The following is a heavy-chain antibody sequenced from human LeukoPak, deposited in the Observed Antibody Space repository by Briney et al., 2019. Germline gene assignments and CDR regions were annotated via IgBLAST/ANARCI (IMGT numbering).Heavy chain of an antibody. J-gene: IGHJ4*02. CDR3: VRDYGGSSPFDY. V-gene: IGHV3-11*04. CDR1: GFTFSNAW. CDR2: IASSGSTI. Sequence: GGSLRLSCAASGFTFSNAWMSWVRQAPGKGLEWVSYIASSGSTIYYADSVKGRFTISRDNAKNSLYLQMNSLRAEDTAVYYCVRDYGGSSPFDYWGQGTLVTVSS. D-gene: IGHD4-23*01.